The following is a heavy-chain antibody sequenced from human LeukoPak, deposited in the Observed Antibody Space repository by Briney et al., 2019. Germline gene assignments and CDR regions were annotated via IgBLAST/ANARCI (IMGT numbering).Heavy chain of an antibody. CDR3: ARVRGAQQLVSPFDY. CDR2: IWYDGSNK. CDR1: GFTFSSYG. J-gene: IGHJ4*02. Sequence: GGSLRLSCAASGFTFSSYGMHWVRQAPGKGLEWVAVIWYDGSNKYYADSVKGRFTISRDNSKNTLYLQMNSLRAEDTAVYYCARVRGAQQLVSPFDYWGQGTLVTVSS. D-gene: IGHD6-13*01. V-gene: IGHV3-33*01.